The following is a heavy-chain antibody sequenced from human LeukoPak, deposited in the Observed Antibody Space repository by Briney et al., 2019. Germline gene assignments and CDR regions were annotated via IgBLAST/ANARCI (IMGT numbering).Heavy chain of an antibody. V-gene: IGHV4-59*05. D-gene: IGHD1-26*01. J-gene: IGHJ4*02. CDR2: IYYSGST. CDR1: GDSMNNYY. Sequence: SETLSLTCIVSGDSMNNYYWSWIRQPPGKGLEWIGSIYYSGSTYYNPSLKSRVTISVDTSKNQFSLKLSSVTAADTAVYYCVQIVGAYLFDYWGQGTLVTVSS. CDR3: VQIVGAYLFDY.